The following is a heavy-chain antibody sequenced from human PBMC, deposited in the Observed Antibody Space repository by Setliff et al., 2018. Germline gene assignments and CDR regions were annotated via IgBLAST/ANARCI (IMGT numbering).Heavy chain of an antibody. V-gene: IGHV4-39*01. CDR3: ARHEFVGGYYGSVTYRHFDY. CDR2: IYYSGTA. CDR1: GGSISSSCYQ. Sequence: SETLSLTCTVSGGSISSSCYQWGWVRQTPGKGLEWIGSIYYSGTAYYNPSLKSRVTISVDTSKNQFSLQVTSVTATDTAVYYCARHEFVGGYYGSVTYRHFDYWGQGILVTVSS. J-gene: IGHJ4*02. D-gene: IGHD3-10*01.